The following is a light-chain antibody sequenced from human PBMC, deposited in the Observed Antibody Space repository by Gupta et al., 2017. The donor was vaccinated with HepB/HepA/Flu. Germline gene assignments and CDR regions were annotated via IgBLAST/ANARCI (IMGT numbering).Light chain of an antibody. CDR1: QSISRY. CDR2: AAS. CDR3: QRSDSTPET. Sequence: DIQMTQSPSSLSASVGDRVTITCRASQSISRYLNWYQQKPVIAPKLLIYAASTLQSGDPSRLTGTASGTEFTLTISSLQPEHFATYYFQRSDSTPETFGPGTKLGI. V-gene: IGKV1-39*01. J-gene: IGKJ2*01.